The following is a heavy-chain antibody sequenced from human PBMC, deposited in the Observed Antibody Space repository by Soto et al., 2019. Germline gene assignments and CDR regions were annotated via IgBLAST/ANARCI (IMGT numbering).Heavy chain of an antibody. CDR2: IKQDGSEK. CDR1: GFTFSDSW. Sequence: SLILSCAASGFTFSDSWMDWVRQAPGKGPEWVANIKQDGSEKNYVDSVKGRFIISRDNAKNSLYLQMNSLRAEDTAVYYCASLGRHGWGQGTTVTVSS. V-gene: IGHV3-7*01. CDR3: ASLGRHG. D-gene: IGHD3-16*01. J-gene: IGHJ6*02.